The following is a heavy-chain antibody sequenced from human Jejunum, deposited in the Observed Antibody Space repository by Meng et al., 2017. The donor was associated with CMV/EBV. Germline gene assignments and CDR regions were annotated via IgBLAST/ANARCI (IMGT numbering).Heavy chain of an antibody. Sequence: ASGYPFINSGINWVRQATGQGLEWMGWMHPNSTKTGYAQKFQGRLTITRNTSIATAYMELSSLRSEDTAVYYCAKPGYSNYAMDVWGQGTTVTVSS. V-gene: IGHV1-8*03. D-gene: IGHD4-11*01. CDR3: AKPGYSNYAMDV. CDR1: GYPFINSG. J-gene: IGHJ6*02. CDR2: MHPNSTKT.